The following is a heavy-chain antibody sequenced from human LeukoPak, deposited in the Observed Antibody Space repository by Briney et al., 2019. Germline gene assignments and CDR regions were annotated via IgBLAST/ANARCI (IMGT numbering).Heavy chain of an antibody. D-gene: IGHD2-2*01. Sequence: PSETLSLTCTVSGGSISSYYRSWIRQPPGKGLEWIGYIYYSGSTNYNPSLKSRVTISVDTSKNQFSLKLSSVTAADTAVYYCARHQGSLGYCSSTSCPFDYWGQGTLVTVSS. CDR1: GGSISSYY. J-gene: IGHJ4*02. CDR2: IYYSGST. V-gene: IGHV4-59*08. CDR3: ARHQGSLGYCSSTSCPFDY.